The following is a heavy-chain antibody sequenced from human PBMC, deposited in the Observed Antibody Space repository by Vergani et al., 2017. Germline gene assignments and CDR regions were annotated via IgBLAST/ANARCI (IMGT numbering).Heavy chain of an antibody. CDR2: IIPILGIA. CDR3: ARERMSIAARAVDKYLDL. V-gene: IGHV1-69*04. J-gene: IGHJ2*01. Sequence: QVQLVQSGAEVKKPGSSVKVSCKASGGTFSSYAISWVRQAPGQGLEWMGRIIPILGIANYAQKFQGRVTITADKSTSTAYMELSSLRSEDTAVYYCARERMSIAARAVDKYLDLWGRGTLVTVSS. D-gene: IGHD6-6*01. CDR1: GGTFSSYA.